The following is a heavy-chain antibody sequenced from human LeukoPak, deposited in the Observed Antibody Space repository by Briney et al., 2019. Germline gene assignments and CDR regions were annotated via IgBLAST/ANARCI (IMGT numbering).Heavy chain of an antibody. V-gene: IGHV4-39*01. D-gene: IGHD3-10*01. CDR3: AREHYYGSGSYSYYFDY. CDR2: IYYSGST. J-gene: IGHJ4*02. CDR1: GGSISSGGYY. Sequence: SSETLSLTCTVSGGSISSGGYYWSWIRQPPGKGLEWIGNIYYSGSTYYNPSLKSRVTISVDTSKNQFSLKLSSVTAADTAVYYCAREHYYGSGSYSYYFDYWGQGTLVTVSS.